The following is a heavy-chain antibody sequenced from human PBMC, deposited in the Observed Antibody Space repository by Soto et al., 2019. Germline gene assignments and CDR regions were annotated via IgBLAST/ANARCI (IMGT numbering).Heavy chain of an antibody. D-gene: IGHD3-22*01. CDR1: GFTFKNYA. CDR3: ARGPLLTYYYDSSGYYGLDV. V-gene: IGHV3-21*01. CDR2: ISSSSSY. J-gene: IGHJ6*02. Sequence: GGSLRLSCAASGFTFKNYAMSWVRQAPGEGLEWLSSISSSSSYDADSVKGRFTISRDNAKNSVFLQMNSLRAEDTAVYYCARGPLLTYYYDSSGYYGLDVWGQGTTVTVSS.